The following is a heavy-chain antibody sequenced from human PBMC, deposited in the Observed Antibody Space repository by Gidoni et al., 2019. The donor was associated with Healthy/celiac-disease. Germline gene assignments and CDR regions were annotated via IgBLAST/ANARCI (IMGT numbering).Heavy chain of an antibody. D-gene: IGHD4-17*01. J-gene: IGHJ4*02. CDR3: ASNGDYGPARSYYFDY. Sequence: QVQLVESGGGVVQPGRSLTLSCAASGFPFISYGMHWVRQAPGKGLECVAVIWYDGSNKYYADSVKGRFTISRDNSKNTLYLQMNSLRAEDTAVYYCASNGDYGPARSYYFDYWGQGTLVTVSS. V-gene: IGHV3-33*01. CDR2: IWYDGSNK. CDR1: GFPFISYG.